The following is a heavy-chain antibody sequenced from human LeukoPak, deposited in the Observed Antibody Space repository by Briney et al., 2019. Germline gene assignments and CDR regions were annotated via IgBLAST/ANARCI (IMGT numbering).Heavy chain of an antibody. CDR2: IYTSGST. CDR1: GGSISSGSYY. J-gene: IGHJ4*02. CDR3: ARESPYYDSSGYFWGNDY. V-gene: IGHV4-61*02. Sequence: DPSETLSLTCTVSGGSISSGSYYWSWIRQPAGKGLEWIGRIYTSGSTNYNPSLKSRVTISVDTSKNQFSLKLSSVTAADTAVYYCARESPYYDSSGYFWGNDYWGQGTLVTVSS. D-gene: IGHD3-22*01.